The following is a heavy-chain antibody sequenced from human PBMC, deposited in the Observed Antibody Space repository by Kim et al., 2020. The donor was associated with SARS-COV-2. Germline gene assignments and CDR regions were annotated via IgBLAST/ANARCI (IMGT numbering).Heavy chain of an antibody. CDR3: ARPLSSGRDLDYCDY. J-gene: IGHJ4*02. V-gene: IGHV4-39*01. CDR1: GGSISSSSYY. D-gene: IGHD6-19*01. CDR2: IYYSGST. Sequence: SETLSLTCTVSGGSISSSSYYWGWIRQPPGKGLEWIGSIYYSGSTYYNPSLKSRVTISVDTSKNQFSLKLSSVTAADTAVYYCARPLSSGRDLDYCDYWGQGTLVTVSS.